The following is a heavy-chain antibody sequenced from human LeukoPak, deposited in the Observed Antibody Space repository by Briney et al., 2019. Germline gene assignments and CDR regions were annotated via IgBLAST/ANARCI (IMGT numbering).Heavy chain of an antibody. Sequence: ASVKVSCKASGYTFTGYYMHWVRQAPGQGLEWMGRINPNSGGTNYAQKFQGRVTITTDESTSTAYMELSSLRSEDTAVYYCAREPYSSSWYVDYWGQGTLVTVSS. D-gene: IGHD6-13*01. V-gene: IGHV1-2*06. CDR3: AREPYSSSWYVDY. J-gene: IGHJ4*02. CDR2: INPNSGGT. CDR1: GYTFTGYY.